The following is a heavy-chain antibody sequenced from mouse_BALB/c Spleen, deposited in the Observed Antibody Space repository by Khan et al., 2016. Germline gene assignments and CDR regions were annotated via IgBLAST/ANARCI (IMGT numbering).Heavy chain of an antibody. CDR3: ARVLDYGSFYYFDD. Sequence: QIQLVQSGPELKKPGETVKISCKASGYTFTNYGMNWVKQAPGKGLKWMGWIYTYTGEPTYTDDFTGRFACSLVTSASTAYLQTNNLKNEDMATYFGARVLDYGSFYYFDDWGQITTLTVSS. J-gene: IGHJ2*01. CDR2: IYTYTGEP. CDR1: GYTFTNYG. D-gene: IGHD2-1*01. V-gene: IGHV9-1*02.